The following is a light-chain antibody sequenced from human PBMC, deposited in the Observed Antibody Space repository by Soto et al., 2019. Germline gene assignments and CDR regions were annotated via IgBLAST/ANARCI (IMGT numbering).Light chain of an antibody. V-gene: IGKV3-11*01. CDR2: DAS. J-gene: IGKJ2*01. CDR1: QSVTSY. CDR3: QQRSNWLYT. Sequence: EIVLTQSPATLSLSPGERATLSCRASQSVTSYLAWYQQKPCQAPRLLIYDASNRSTGIPARFSGSGSGTDFTLTIISLEPEDFAVSYCQQRSNWLYTFGPGTKLEIK.